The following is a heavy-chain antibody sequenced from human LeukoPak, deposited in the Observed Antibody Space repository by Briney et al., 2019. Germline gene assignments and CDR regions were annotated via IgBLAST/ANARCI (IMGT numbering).Heavy chain of an antibody. D-gene: IGHD3-3*01. CDR3: AREERHLHGYDFWSGYYTGWFDP. J-gene: IGHJ5*02. V-gene: IGHV4-34*01. Sequence: SETLSLTCAVYGVSFSGYYWSWIRQPPAKGLEWIGEINHSGSTSYNPSLKSRVTISVDTSKNQFSLKLSSVTAADTAVYYCAREERHLHGYDFWSGYYTGWFDPWGQGTLVTVSS. CDR1: GVSFSGYY. CDR2: INHSGST.